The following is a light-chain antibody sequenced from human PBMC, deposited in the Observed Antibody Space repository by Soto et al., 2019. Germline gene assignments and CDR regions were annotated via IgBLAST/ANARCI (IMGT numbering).Light chain of an antibody. CDR3: QQRSNWLWT. J-gene: IGKJ1*01. CDR1: QTVSITY. CDR2: DAS. Sequence: EIVLTQSPGTLSLSPGESATLSCRASQTVSITYLTWYQQKPGQAPRLLIYDASNRATGIPARFSGSGSGTDFTLTISSLEPEDFAVYYCQQRSNWLWTFGQGTKVDIK. V-gene: IGKV3D-20*02.